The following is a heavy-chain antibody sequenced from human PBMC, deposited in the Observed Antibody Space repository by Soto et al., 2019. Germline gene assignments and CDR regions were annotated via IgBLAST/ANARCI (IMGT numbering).Heavy chain of an antibody. CDR3: ARGYCTATICDPWFDP. Sequence: ASVKVSCKASGYTFTSYAMNWVRQAPGQGLEWMGWINTNTGNPTYAQGFTGRFVFSLDTSVSTAYLQICSLKASDTAMYYCARGYCTATICDPWFDPWGQGTLVTVSS. J-gene: IGHJ5*02. CDR2: INTNTGNP. D-gene: IGHD2-8*02. CDR1: GYTFTSYA. V-gene: IGHV7-4-1*01.